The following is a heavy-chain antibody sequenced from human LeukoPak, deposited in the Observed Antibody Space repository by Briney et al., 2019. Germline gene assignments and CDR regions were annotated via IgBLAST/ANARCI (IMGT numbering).Heavy chain of an antibody. CDR3: AAMVPSIDY. D-gene: IGHD5-18*01. V-gene: IGHV4-39*01. Sequence: SETLSLTCTVSGGSISSSSYYWGWIRQPPGKRLEWIGSIYYSGSTYYNPSLKSRVTISVDTSKNQFSLKLSSVTAADTAVYYCAAMVPSIDYWGQGTLVTVSS. J-gene: IGHJ4*02. CDR2: IYYSGST. CDR1: GGSISSSSYY.